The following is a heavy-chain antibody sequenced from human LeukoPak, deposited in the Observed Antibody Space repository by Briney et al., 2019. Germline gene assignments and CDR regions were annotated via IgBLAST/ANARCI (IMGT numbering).Heavy chain of an antibody. CDR3: ASGSYGQVDY. J-gene: IGHJ4*02. V-gene: IGHV4-34*01. CDR1: GGSFSGYY. CDR2: INHSGST. Sequence: SETLSLTCAVYGGSFSGYYWSWIRQPPGKGLEWIGEINHSGSTNYNPSLKGRVTISVDTSKNQFSLKLSSVTAADTAVYYCASGSYGQVDYWGQGTLVTVSS. D-gene: IGHD1-26*01.